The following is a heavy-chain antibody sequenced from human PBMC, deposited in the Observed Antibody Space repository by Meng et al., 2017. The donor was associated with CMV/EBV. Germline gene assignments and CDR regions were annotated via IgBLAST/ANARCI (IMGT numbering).Heavy chain of an antibody. D-gene: IGHD3-3*01. CDR1: GGTFSSYA. CDR3: ARVPNITIWDYYYGMDV. V-gene: IGHV1-69*10. CDR2: IIPILGIA. J-gene: IGHJ6*02. Sequence: SVKVSCKASGGTFSSYAISWVRQAPVQGLEWMGGIIPILGIANYAQKFQGRVTITADKSTSTAYMELSSLRSEDTAVYYCARVPNITIWDYYYGMDVWGPGTTVTVSS.